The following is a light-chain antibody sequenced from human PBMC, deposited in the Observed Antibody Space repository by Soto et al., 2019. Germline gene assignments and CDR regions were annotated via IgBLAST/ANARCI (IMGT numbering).Light chain of an antibody. Sequence: EREMTQSPATLSGSLGDRVTISCRASQSVSNSLAWYQQKPGQAPKLLIYTASNMATGTPYRFRGSGSGTDFTLTICGLEPEDFVMYYCQQYGCSPIAFGQGTTLDIK. CDR3: QQYGCSPIA. CDR2: TAS. CDR1: QSVSNS. V-gene: IGKV3-20*01. J-gene: IGKJ5*01.